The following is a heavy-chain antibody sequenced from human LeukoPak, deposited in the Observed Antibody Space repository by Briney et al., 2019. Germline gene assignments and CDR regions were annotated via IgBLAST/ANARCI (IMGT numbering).Heavy chain of an antibody. CDR1: GDTVTGFS. D-gene: IGHD5-18*01. J-gene: IGHJ4*02. Sequence: GASVKVSRKVSGDTVTGFSIHWVRQAPGHGREGRGGFDPEDGGRIIEQKFQGRVTMTEDTSTDTAYMDLSSLRSEDTAVYYCATGYTYDYSLYWGQGTLVTVSS. V-gene: IGHV1-24*01. CDR3: ATGYTYDYSLY. CDR2: FDPEDGGR.